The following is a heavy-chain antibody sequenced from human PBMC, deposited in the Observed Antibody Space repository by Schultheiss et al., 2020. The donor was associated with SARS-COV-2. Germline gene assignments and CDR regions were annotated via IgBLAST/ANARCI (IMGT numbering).Heavy chain of an antibody. CDR1: GFTFSSYG. V-gene: IGHV3-33*01. D-gene: IGHD3-10*01. J-gene: IGHJ6*02. Sequence: GGSLRLSCAASGFTFSSYGMHWVRQAPGKGLEWVAVIWYDGSNKYYADSVKGRFTISRDNAKNSLYLQMNSLRDEDTAVYYCARDSLLLWFREFLEGMDVWGQGTTVTVSS. CDR3: ARDSLLLWFREFLEGMDV. CDR2: IWYDGSNK.